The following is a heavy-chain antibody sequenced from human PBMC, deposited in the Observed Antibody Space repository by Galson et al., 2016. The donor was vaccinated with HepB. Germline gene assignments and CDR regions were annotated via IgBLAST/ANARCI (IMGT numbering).Heavy chain of an antibody. CDR2: IYYGGIT. J-gene: IGHJ4*02. V-gene: IGHV4-39*01. Sequence: ETLSLTCTVSGNSLTSSTYFWGWVRQPPGQGLEYIGDIYYGGITYYNPSLKSRLTISMDTSTNQLSLKLSSATAADTAVYYCARHSGGSQISPLEYWGQGIQVTVSS. CDR3: ARHSGGSQISPLEY. CDR1: GNSLTSSTYF. D-gene: IGHD3-10*01.